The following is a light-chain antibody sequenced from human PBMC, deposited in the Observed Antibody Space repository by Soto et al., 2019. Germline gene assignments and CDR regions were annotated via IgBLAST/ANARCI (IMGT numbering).Light chain of an antibody. CDR3: QQFDDSRPAFT. Sequence: ESVLTQSPGSLSLSPGERATLSCRASQTVNSKFLNWYQHKPGQAPRLLIYGASIRATGIPDRFSGSRSGADFTHTITRLEPEDFAVYFCQQFDDSRPAFTFGQGTKMEI. CDR2: GAS. V-gene: IGKV3-20*01. CDR1: QTVNSKF. J-gene: IGKJ2*01.